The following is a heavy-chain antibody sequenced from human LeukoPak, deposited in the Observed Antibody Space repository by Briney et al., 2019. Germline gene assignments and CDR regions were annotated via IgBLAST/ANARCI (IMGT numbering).Heavy chain of an antibody. J-gene: IGHJ4*02. CDR1: GFSFSSYW. Sequence: GSLRLSCAASGFSFSSYWMAWIRQPAGKGLEWIGRIYTSGSTNYNPSLKSRVTMSVDTSKNQFSLKLSSVTAADTAVYYCARDDGDYGDPFDYWGQGTLVTVSS. CDR3: ARDDGDYGDPFDY. CDR2: IYTSGST. V-gene: IGHV4-4*07. D-gene: IGHD4-17*01.